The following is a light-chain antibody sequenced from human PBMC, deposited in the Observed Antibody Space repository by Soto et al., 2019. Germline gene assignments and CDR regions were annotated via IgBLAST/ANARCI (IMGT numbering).Light chain of an antibody. CDR2: SNN. CDR1: RYNIEVNA. J-gene: IGLJ3*02. CDR3: ETWDDSLNGRV. Sequence: QSVLTQPPSVSGTTGQKVTVSCSGSRYNIEVNAVNWYQQVPGTAPKVLIYSNNQRPSGVPDRFSGSKSGTSASPAISGLQSEDEADYYCETWDDSLNGRVFGGGTKVTVL. V-gene: IGLV1-44*01.